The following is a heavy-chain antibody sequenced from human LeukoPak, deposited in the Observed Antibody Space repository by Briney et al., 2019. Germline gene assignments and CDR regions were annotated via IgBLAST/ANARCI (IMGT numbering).Heavy chain of an antibody. D-gene: IGHD6-19*01. CDR1: GGSISSYY. V-gene: IGHV4-59*08. Sequence: PSETLSLTCTVSGGSISSYYWSWIRQPPGKGLEWIGYIYYSGSTNYNPSLKSRVTISVDTSKNQFSLKLSSVTAADTAVHYCARFEQWLVGYDYWGQGTLVTVSS. CDR3: ARFEQWLVGYDY. J-gene: IGHJ4*02. CDR2: IYYSGST.